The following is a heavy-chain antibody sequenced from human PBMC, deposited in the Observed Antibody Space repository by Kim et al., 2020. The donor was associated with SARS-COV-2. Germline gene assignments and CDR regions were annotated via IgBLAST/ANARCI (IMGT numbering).Heavy chain of an antibody. CDR3: VKGGGTLDD. Sequence: GSDKFYGDSVKGRFTISRDNAKNSLYLQMKNLRAEDTAVYHCVKGGGTLDDWGQGTLVTVSS. D-gene: IGHD3-16*01. J-gene: IGHJ4*02. V-gene: IGHV3-7*01. CDR2: GSDK.